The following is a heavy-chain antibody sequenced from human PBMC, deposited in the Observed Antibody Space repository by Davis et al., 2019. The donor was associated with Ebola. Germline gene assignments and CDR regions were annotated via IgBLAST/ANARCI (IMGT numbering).Heavy chain of an antibody. Sequence: GESLKISCAASGFTFSSYAMSWVRQAPGKGLEWVSAISGSGGSTYYADSVKGRFTISRDNSKNTLYLQMNSLRAEDTAVYYCAKAPTMIVAHGYYYGMDVWGQGTTVTVSS. CDR2: ISGSGGST. V-gene: IGHV3-23*01. J-gene: IGHJ6*02. CDR3: AKAPTMIVAHGYYYGMDV. D-gene: IGHD3-22*01. CDR1: GFTFSSYA.